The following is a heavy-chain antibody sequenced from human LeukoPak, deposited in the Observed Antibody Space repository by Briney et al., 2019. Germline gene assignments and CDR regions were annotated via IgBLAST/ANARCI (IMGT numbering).Heavy chain of an antibody. CDR3: ARDVGGSLDY. CDR2: IRGDESAR. D-gene: IGHD1-26*01. Sequence: GGSLRLSCAASGFTFSTYWMAWVRQAPGKGLEWVANIRGDESARHQADSVKGRFTISRDNAQNSVYLQMSSLRGEDTAVYYCARDVGGSLDYWGQGTLVTVSS. J-gene: IGHJ4*02. CDR1: GFTFSTYW. V-gene: IGHV3-7*01.